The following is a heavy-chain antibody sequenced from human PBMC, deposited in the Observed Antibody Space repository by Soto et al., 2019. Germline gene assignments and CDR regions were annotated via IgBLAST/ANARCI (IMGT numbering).Heavy chain of an antibody. V-gene: IGHV3-30-3*01. D-gene: IGHD1-26*01. J-gene: IGHJ5*02. CDR2: ISYDGSNK. Sequence: PGGSLRLSCAASGFTFSIYAMHWVRQAPGKGLEWVAVISYDGSNKYYADSVKGRFTISRDNSKNTLYLQMNSLRAEHTAVYYCGRVSGVRATASWCERWGKGSMCRVSS. CDR3: GRVSGVRATASWCER. CDR1: GFTFSIYA.